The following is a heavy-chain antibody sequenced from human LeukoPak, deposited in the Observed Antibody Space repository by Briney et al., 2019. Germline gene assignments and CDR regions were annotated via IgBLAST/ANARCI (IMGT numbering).Heavy chain of an antibody. CDR3: AKGPLRGTAAAIDY. CDR2: ISYDGRNI. V-gene: IGHV3-30*18. D-gene: IGHD2-2*01. J-gene: IGHJ4*02. Sequence: GKSLRLSCAASGFTFNNYGMHWVRQAPGKGLEWVAVISYDGRNIHYPDSVKGRFTISRDISTDTLWLQMDSLRTEDTAVYCCAKGPLRGTAAAIDYWGQGTLVTVSS. CDR1: GFTFNNYG.